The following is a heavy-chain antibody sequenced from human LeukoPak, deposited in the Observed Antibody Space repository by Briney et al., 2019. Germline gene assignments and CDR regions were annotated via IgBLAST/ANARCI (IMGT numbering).Heavy chain of an antibody. Sequence: GGSPRLSCAASGFTFSRYAMHWVRQAPGKGLEYVSAISNNGGSTYYANSVKGRFTISRDNSKNTLYLQMGSLRAEDMAVYYCAREGESRGYYYFFDYWGQGTLVTVSS. J-gene: IGHJ4*02. CDR2: ISNNGGST. D-gene: IGHD3-22*01. V-gene: IGHV3-64*01. CDR1: GFTFSRYA. CDR3: AREGESRGYYYFFDY.